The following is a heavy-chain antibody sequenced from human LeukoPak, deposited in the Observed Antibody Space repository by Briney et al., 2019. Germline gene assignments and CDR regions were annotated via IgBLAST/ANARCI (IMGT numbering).Heavy chain of an antibody. V-gene: IGHV1-2*02. CDR1: GYTFTGYY. CDR2: INPKSGST. Sequence: ASVKVSCKASGYTFTGYYMHWVRQAPGQGLEWMGWINPKSGSTNYAQKFQGRVTMTRDTSISTAYMELSRLRSDDTAVYYCARGPDIVVVPAAYYYYYYMDVWGKGTTVTVSS. J-gene: IGHJ6*03. CDR3: ARGPDIVVVPAAYYYYYYMDV. D-gene: IGHD2-2*01.